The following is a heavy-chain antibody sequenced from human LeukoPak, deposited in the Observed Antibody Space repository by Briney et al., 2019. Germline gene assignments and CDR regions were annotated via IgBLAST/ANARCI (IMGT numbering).Heavy chain of an antibody. Sequence: GGSLRLSCAASGFTFNTYSMNWVRQAAGKELECVSSITSSSNYMYYADSVRGRFTISRDNAKHSLYLQMNSLRAEDTAVYYCASFMTTVSINDYWGQGTLVTVSS. V-gene: IGHV3-21*01. D-gene: IGHD4-17*01. J-gene: IGHJ4*02. CDR1: GFTFNTYS. CDR3: ASFMTTVSINDY. CDR2: ITSSSNYM.